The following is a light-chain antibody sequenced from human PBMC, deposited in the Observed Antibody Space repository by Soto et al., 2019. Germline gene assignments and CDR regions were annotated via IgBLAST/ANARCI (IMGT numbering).Light chain of an antibody. J-gene: IGLJ1*01. CDR2: EVS. V-gene: IGLV2-23*02. CDR3: CSYAVGASYV. CDR1: SSDVGTYNL. Sequence: QSVLTQPASVSGSPGQSITISCTGSSSDVGTYNLVSWYQRHPGKAPKLIISEVSKRPSGISSRFSGSRSGNTASLTISGLQAEDEAFYDCCSYAVGASYVFGPGTKLTVL.